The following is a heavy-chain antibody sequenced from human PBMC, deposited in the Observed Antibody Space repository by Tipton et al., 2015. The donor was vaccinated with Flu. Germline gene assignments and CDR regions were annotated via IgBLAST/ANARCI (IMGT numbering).Heavy chain of an antibody. D-gene: IGHD5-18*01. V-gene: IGHV3-9*01. J-gene: IGHJ3*02. CDR1: GFTFDDYA. CDR2: ISWNSGSI. CDR3: AKDVDTNLSDAFDI. Sequence: SLRLSCAASGFTFDDYAMHWLRQAPGKGLEWVSGISWNSGSIGYADSVKGRFTISRDTAKNSLYLQMNSLRPEDTALYYCAKDVDTNLSDAFDIWGQGTMVTVSS.